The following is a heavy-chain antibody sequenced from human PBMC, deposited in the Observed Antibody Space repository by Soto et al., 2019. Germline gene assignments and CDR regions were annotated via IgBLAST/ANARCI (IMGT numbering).Heavy chain of an antibody. CDR2: ISSSSSYI. Sequence: GGSLRLSCAASGFTFSSYSMNWVCQAPGKGLEWVSSISSSSSYIYYADSVKGRFTISRDNAKNSLYLQMNSLRAEDTAVYYCARDIAKIAAAGTLAWFDPWGQGTLVTVSS. V-gene: IGHV3-21*01. CDR3: ARDIAKIAAAGTLAWFDP. CDR1: GFTFSSYS. J-gene: IGHJ5*02. D-gene: IGHD6-13*01.